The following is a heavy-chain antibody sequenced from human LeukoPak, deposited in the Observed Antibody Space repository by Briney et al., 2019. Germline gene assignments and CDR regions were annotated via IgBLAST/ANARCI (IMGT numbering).Heavy chain of an antibody. V-gene: IGHV3-74*01. J-gene: IGHJ3*01. CDR2: INADGSTT. Sequence: GSLRLSCAASGFTFGNSWVHWVRQAPGKGLVWVSLINADGSTTTYADSVKGRFAISRDNARNTLSLQMNSLTIEDTAVYYCVVVVEPPDSDGFDVWGQGTMITVSS. CDR1: GFTFGNSW. D-gene: IGHD1-14*01. CDR3: VVVVEPPDSDGFDV.